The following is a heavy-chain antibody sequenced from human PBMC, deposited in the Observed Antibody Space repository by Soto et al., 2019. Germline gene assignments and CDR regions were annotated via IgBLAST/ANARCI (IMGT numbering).Heavy chain of an antibody. D-gene: IGHD3-16*01. Sequence: QVQLVQSGAEVKEPGSSVKVSCKASGGSFRSSAISWVRQAPVQGLEWMGEIIPVFDKANYAQKFQGRLLITADEPTGTVSMELSSLTSEDTAVYFCARLRRGWGDAFDLWGRGTIVTVSS. CDR2: IIPVFDKA. CDR1: GGSFRSSA. J-gene: IGHJ3*01. V-gene: IGHV1-69*01. CDR3: ARLRRGWGDAFDL.